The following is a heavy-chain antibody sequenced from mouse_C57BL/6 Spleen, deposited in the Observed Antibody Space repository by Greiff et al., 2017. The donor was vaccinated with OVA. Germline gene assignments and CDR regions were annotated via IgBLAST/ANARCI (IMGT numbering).Heavy chain of an antibody. D-gene: IGHD2-5*01. J-gene: IGHJ4*01. V-gene: IGHV5-17*01. Sequence: EVKLMESGGGLVKPGGSLKLSCAASGFTFSDYGMHWVRQAPEKGLECVAYISSGSSTIYYADTVKGRFTISRDNAKNTLFLQMTSLRSEDTAMYYCARTDYSNYLYYAMDYRGQGTSVTVSS. CDR1: GFTFSDYG. CDR3: ARTDYSNYLYYAMDY. CDR2: ISSGSSTI.